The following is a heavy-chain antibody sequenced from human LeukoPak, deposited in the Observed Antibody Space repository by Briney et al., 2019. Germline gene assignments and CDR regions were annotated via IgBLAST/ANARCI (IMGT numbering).Heavy chain of an antibody. CDR3: ARRLNGYNVGGRDYFGMDV. CDR1: GGSISSYY. CDR2: INHSGST. V-gene: IGHV4-34*01. D-gene: IGHD5-24*01. J-gene: IGHJ6*02. Sequence: SETLSLTCTVSGGSISSYYWSWIRQPPGKGLEWIGEINHSGSTNYNPSLKSRVTISVDTSKNQFSLKLSSVTAADTAVYYCARRLNGYNVGGRDYFGMDVWGQGTTVTVS.